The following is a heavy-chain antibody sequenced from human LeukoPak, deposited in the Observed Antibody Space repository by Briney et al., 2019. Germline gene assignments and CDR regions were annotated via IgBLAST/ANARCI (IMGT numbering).Heavy chain of an antibody. V-gene: IGHV1-69*05. J-gene: IGHJ6*03. CDR3: ARALRRMTTMFYYYYMDV. CDR2: IIPISGTA. D-gene: IGHD5-24*01. Sequence: SVKVSCKASGGTFSSFGITWVRQAPGQGLEWMGGIIPISGTANYAQKFQGRVTITTDESTSTAYMELSSLRSEDTAVYYCARALRRMTTMFYYYYMDVWGKGTTVTVSS. CDR1: GGTFSSFG.